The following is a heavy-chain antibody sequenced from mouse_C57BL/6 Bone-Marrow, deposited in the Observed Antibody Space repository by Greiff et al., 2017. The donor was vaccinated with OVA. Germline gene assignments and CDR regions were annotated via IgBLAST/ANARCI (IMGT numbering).Heavy chain of an antibody. D-gene: IGHD2-4*01. CDR1: GFTFSDYG. CDR2: ISSGSSTI. J-gene: IGHJ2*01. Sequence: EVQLVESGGGLVKPGGSLKLSCAASGFTFSDYGMHWVRQAPEKGLEWVAYISSGSSTIYYADTVTGRFTISRDNAKNTLFLQMTSLRSEDTAMYYCAGGYDYDPVYYFDYWGQGTTRTVSS. V-gene: IGHV5-17*01. CDR3: AGGYDYDPVYYFDY.